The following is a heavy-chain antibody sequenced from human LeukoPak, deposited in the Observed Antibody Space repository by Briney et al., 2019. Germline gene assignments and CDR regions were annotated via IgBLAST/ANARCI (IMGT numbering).Heavy chain of an antibody. V-gene: IGHV4-4*02. CDR3: ARARDSSGYYYYYYGMDV. J-gene: IGHJ6*02. CDR2: IYHSGST. Sequence: AGTLSLTCAVSGGSISSSNWWSWVRQPPGKGLEWIGEIYHSGSTNYNPSLKSRVTISVDKSKNQFSLKLSSVTAADTAVYYCARARDSSGYYYYYYGMDVWGQGTTVTVSS. D-gene: IGHD3-22*01. CDR1: GGSISSSNW.